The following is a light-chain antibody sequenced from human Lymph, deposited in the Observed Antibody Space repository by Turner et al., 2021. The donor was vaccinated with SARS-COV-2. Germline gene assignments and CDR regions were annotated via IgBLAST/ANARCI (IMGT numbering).Light chain of an antibody. CDR1: QDVGTA. V-gene: IGKV1-27*01. CDR3: QQYSSYPPYT. CDR2: WAS. Sequence: DIVMTQSHKFMSTSVGDRVNITYKASQDVGTAVAWYQQKPGQSPKLLIYWASTRHTGVPDRFTGSGSGTDFTLTISNVQSEDLADYFCQQYSSYPPYTFGGGTKLEIK. J-gene: IGKJ4*02.